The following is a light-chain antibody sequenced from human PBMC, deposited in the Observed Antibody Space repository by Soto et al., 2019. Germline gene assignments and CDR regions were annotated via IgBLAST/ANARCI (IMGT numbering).Light chain of an antibody. CDR2: GAS. CDR3: QQYASAPLA. Sequence: EIVLTQSPGTLSLSPGERATLSCRASQSVSSSYLAWYQQKPGQAPRLLMFGASSRATGIPDRFSGSGSGTDFTLTISRLEPEDFAVYYCQQYASAPLAFGGGTRVDFK. V-gene: IGKV3-20*01. CDR1: QSVSSSY. J-gene: IGKJ4*01.